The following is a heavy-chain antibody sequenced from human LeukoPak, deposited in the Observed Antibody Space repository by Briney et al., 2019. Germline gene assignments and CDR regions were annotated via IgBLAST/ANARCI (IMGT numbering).Heavy chain of an antibody. CDR3: AREYDSRARFDS. D-gene: IGHD6-13*01. V-gene: IGHV3-21*05. J-gene: IGHJ4*02. CDR1: GDGFTRHT. Sequence: PGGSLRLSCAGSGDGFTRHTMNWVRRAPGKGLEWISYIRSTGDYIYYADSVKGRFTISRDNARTSVYLPMNNLRVEDTAIYYCAREYDSRARFDSWGQGTLVTVSS. CDR2: IRSTGDYI.